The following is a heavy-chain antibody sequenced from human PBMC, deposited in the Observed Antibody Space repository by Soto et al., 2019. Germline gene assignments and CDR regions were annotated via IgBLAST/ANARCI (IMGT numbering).Heavy chain of an antibody. Sequence: ASVKVSCKASGYTFTGYYMHWVRQAPGQGLEWMGWINPNSGGTNYAQKFQGWVTMTRDTSISTAYMELSRLRSDDTAVYYCARAYYDILTGYYKDAFDIWGQGTMVTVSS. V-gene: IGHV1-2*04. D-gene: IGHD3-9*01. CDR2: INPNSGGT. J-gene: IGHJ3*02. CDR1: GYTFTGYY. CDR3: ARAYYDILTGYYKDAFDI.